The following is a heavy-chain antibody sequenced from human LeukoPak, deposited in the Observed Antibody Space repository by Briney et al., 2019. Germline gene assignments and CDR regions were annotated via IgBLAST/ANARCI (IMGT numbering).Heavy chain of an antibody. CDR3: AREVVAAAGTVDY. D-gene: IGHD6-13*01. Sequence: SQTLSLTCTVSGDSISSGSYYWSWIRQPAGKGLEWIGRIYTSGSTNYNPSLKSRVTISVDTSKNQFSLKLSSVTAADTAVYYCAREVVAAAGTVDYWGQGTLVTVSS. CDR1: GDSISSGSYY. V-gene: IGHV4-61*02. CDR2: IYTSGST. J-gene: IGHJ4*02.